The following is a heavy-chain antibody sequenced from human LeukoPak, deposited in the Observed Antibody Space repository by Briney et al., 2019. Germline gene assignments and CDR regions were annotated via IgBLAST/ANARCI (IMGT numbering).Heavy chain of an antibody. Sequence: ASVKVSCKASGYIFTTYGISWVRQAPGQGLEWMGWISGYNGDTKYAQKIQGRVTLTTDSSASTAYMELRTLRSDDTAIYYCARDRDLIGVTTTRLDYWGQGTLVTVSS. CDR1: GYIFTTYG. V-gene: IGHV1-18*01. CDR2: ISGYNGDT. CDR3: ARDRDLIGVTTTRLDY. D-gene: IGHD6-19*01. J-gene: IGHJ4*02.